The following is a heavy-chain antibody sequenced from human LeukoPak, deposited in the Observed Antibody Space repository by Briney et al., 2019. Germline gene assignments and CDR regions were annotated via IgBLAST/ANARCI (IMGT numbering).Heavy chain of an antibody. Sequence: PGGSLRLSCTASGFSFNSYAMSWVRQAPGKGLEWVSGISSGGVSEYYADSVKGRFTISRDNSKNTLYLQMNSLRAEDTAVYYCAREEYSGSYYVYWGQGTLVTVSS. CDR1: GFSFNSYA. D-gene: IGHD1-26*01. J-gene: IGHJ4*02. V-gene: IGHV3-23*01. CDR2: ISSGGVSE. CDR3: AREEYSGSYYVY.